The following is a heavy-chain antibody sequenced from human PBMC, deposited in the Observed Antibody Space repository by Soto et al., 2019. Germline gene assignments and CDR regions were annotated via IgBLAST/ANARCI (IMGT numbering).Heavy chain of an antibody. J-gene: IGHJ4*02. CDR3: SCFYGCADHQDLFAF. CDR2: VSSTGST. D-gene: IGHD4-17*01. Sequence: PSETLSLTCTVSGASITQYYWNWIRQSPGKGLEWIVSVSSTGSTVFNPSLTSRVTVSLDTSKNQFSLTLNSVTAADTAVYYCSCFYGCADHQDLFAFRGQGTLV. CDR1: GASITQYY. V-gene: IGHV4-59*01.